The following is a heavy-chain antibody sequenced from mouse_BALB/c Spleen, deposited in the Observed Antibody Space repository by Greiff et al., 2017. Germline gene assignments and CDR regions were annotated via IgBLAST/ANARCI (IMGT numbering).Heavy chain of an antibody. V-gene: IGHV5-9-4*01. CDR3: ARGLYYFDY. Sequence: DVHLVESGGDLVKPGGSLKLSCAASGFTFSSYGMSWVRQTPDKRLEWVATISSGGSYTYYPDTVTGRFTISRDNAKNTLYLEMSSLRSEDTAMYYCARGLYYFDYWGQGTTLTVSS. CDR2: ISSGGSYT. CDR1: GFTFSSYG. J-gene: IGHJ2*01.